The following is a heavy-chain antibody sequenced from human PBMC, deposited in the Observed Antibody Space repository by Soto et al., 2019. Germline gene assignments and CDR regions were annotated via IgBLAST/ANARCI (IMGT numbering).Heavy chain of an antibody. CDR1: GFTCSSYG. J-gene: IGHJ6*02. V-gene: IGHV3-30*18. CDR2: ISYDGTNK. Sequence: AGVSLRLSCAAAGFTCSSYGIHWVRQAPGKGLEWVAVISYDGTNKYYADSVKGRFTISRDNSKNTLYLQINSLRPEDTAVYHCAKDIISGSSYYFRGMDVWGQGTTVTVSS. CDR3: AKDIISGSSYYFRGMDV. D-gene: IGHD2-15*01.